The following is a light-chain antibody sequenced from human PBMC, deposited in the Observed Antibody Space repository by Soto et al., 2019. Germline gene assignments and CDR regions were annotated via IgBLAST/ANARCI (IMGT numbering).Light chain of an antibody. CDR1: QYINTR. CDR3: HQRQSWPRT. Sequence: ESVLAQSPAALSSFPGERVALCCRASQYINTRLAWYQHRPGQAPRLLIYQTSIRAAGIPARFSASGSGTDFTLTISDVQPEDFALYYCHQRQSWPRTFGQGTKVDIK. CDR2: QTS. V-gene: IGKV3-11*01. J-gene: IGKJ1*01.